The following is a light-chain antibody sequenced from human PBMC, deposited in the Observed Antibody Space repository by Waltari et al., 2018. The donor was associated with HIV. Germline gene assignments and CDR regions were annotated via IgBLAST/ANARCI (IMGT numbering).Light chain of an antibody. J-gene: IGLJ3*02. CDR3: SSYTSSSTRV. CDR1: SSDVGGYNY. V-gene: IGLV2-14*01. CDR2: DVS. Sequence: QSALTQPASVSGSPGQSIIISCTGTSSDVGGYNYVSWYQKYPGKAPNLMIYDVSNRPSGVSNRFSGSKSGNTASLTISGLQAEDEADYYCSSYTSSSTRVFGGGTKLTVL.